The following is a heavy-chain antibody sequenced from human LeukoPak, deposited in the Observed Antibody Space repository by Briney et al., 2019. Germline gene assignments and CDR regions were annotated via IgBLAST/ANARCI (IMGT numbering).Heavy chain of an antibody. J-gene: IGHJ4*02. V-gene: IGHV3-23*01. Sequence: QTGGSLRLSCAASGFTFSNYAMSWVRQVPGKGLEWVSAISGSGGNTFYADSVKGRFTTSRDNSKNTLYLQVNSLRAADTAIYYCAKVQEMDTILPPFHYWGQGTLVTVSS. CDR1: GFTFSNYA. CDR3: AKVQEMDTILPPFHY. CDR2: ISGSGGNT. D-gene: IGHD5-24*01.